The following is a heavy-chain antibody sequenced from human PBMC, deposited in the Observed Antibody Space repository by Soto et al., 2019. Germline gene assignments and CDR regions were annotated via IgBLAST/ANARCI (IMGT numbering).Heavy chain of an antibody. V-gene: IGHV4-34*01. CDR3: AAHLKTTVTAYWYFDL. D-gene: IGHD4-17*01. J-gene: IGHJ2*01. CDR2: INHSGST. CDR1: GGSFSGYY. Sequence: SETLSVTCAVYGGSFSGYYWSWSRQPPWKGLEWIGEINHSGSTNFNPSLKSRVSISVDTSKKQFSLKLSSVTAADTAVYYCAAHLKTTVTAYWYFDLWGRGTLVTVSS.